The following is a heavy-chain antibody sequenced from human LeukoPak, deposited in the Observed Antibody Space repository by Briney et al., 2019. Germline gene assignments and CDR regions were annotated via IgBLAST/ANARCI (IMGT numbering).Heavy chain of an antibody. J-gene: IGHJ4*02. V-gene: IGHV3-48*03. CDR2: SSSRGSTI. D-gene: IGHD3-10*01. CDR3: ARDRHGSGSYD. Sequence: GGSLRLSCAASGFTFSSYEMNWVRQAPGKGLEWVSYSSSRGSTIYYADSVKGRFTISRDNAKNSLYLQMNSLRAEDTAVYYCARDRHGSGSYDWGQGTLVTVSS. CDR1: GFTFSSYE.